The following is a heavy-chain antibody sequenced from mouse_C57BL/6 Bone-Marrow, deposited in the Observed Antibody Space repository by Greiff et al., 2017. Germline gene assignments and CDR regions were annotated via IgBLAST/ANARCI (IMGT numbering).Heavy chain of an antibody. CDR1: GFTFSDYY. CDR2: INYDGSST. Sequence: EVQLVESEGGLVQPGSSMKLSCTASGFTFSDYYMAWVRQVPEKGLEWVANINYDGSSTYYLDSLKSRFIISRDNAKNILYLQMSSLKSEDTATYYCARETTVVPYAMDDWGQVTSVTVSS. CDR3: ARETTVVPYAMDD. D-gene: IGHD1-1*01. J-gene: IGHJ4*01. V-gene: IGHV5-16*01.